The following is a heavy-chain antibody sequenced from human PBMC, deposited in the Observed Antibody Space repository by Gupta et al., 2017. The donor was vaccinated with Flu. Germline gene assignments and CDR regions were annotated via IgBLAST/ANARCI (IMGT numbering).Heavy chain of an antibody. CDR3: ARASRNCSGGSCQGNWFDP. CDR1: GGSFSGYY. CDR2: INHSGST. Sequence: QVQLQQWGAGLLKPSETLSLTCAVYGGSFSGYYWSWIRQPPGKGLEWIGEINHSGSTNYNPSLKSRVTISVDTSKNQFSLKLSSVTAADTAVYYCARASRNCSGGSCQGNWFDPWGQGTLVTVSS. V-gene: IGHV4-34*01. J-gene: IGHJ5*02. D-gene: IGHD2-15*01.